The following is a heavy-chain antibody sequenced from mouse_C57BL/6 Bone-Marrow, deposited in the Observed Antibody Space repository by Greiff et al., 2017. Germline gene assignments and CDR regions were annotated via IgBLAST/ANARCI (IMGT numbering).Heavy chain of an antibody. J-gene: IGHJ2*01. CDR2: ISYDGSN. CDR3: ARAFKN. CDR1: GYSITSGYY. V-gene: IGHV3-6*01. Sequence: EVKLVESGPGLVKPSPSLSLTCSVTGYSITSGYYWNWIRQFPGNKLEWMGYISYDGSNNYNPSLKNRISITRDTSKNQFFLKLNSVTTEDTATYYCARAFKNWGQGTTLTVSS.